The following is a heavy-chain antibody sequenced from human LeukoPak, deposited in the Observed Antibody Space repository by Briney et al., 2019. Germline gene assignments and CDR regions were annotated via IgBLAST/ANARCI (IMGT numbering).Heavy chain of an antibody. D-gene: IGHD6-19*01. J-gene: IGHJ4*02. CDR1: GFTFSSYW. CDR2: ISSSSSYI. V-gene: IGHV3-21*01. CDR3: ASGGGWVFFN. Sequence: PGGSLRLSCAASGFTFSSYWMSWVRQAPGKGLEWVSSISSSSSYIYYADSVKGRFTISRDNAKNSLYLQMNSLRAEDTAVYYCASGGGWVFFNWGQGTLVTVSS.